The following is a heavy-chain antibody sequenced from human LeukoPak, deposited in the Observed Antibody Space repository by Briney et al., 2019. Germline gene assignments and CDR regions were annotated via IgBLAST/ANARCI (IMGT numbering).Heavy chain of an antibody. CDR2: IYSGGST. D-gene: IGHD1-1*01. Sequence: GGSLRLSCAAPGFTVSNNYMSWVRQAPGKGLEWVSVIYSGGSTYYADSVKGRFTISRDNSKSTLYLQMNSLRAEDTAVYYCAMNWNPYYFDYWGQGTLVSVSS. J-gene: IGHJ4*02. V-gene: IGHV3-66*01. CDR1: GFTVSNNY. CDR3: AMNWNPYYFDY.